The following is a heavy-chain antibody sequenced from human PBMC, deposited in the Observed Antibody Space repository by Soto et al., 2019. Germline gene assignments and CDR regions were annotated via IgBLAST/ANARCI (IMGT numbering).Heavy chain of an antibody. D-gene: IGHD6-13*01. CDR2: INPSGGST. J-gene: IGHJ6*02. Sequence: QVQLVQSGAEVKKPGASVKVSCKASGYTFTSYYMHWVRQAPGQGLEWMGIINPSGGSTSYAQKFQGGVTMTRDRSTSTVYMELSSLRSEDTAVYYCARDDSSSGGYYYYYGMDVWGQGTTVTVSS. V-gene: IGHV1-46*03. CDR1: GYTFTSYY. CDR3: ARDDSSSGGYYYYYGMDV.